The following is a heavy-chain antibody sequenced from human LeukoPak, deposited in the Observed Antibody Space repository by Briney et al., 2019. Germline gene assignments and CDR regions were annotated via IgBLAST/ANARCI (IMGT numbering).Heavy chain of an antibody. CDR2: IYYSGST. J-gene: IGHJ6*03. V-gene: IGHV4-39*07. CDR3: ARGIAAAPYYYYYYYMDV. Sequence: SETLSLTCTVSGGSISSSSYYWGWIRQPPGKGLEWIGSIYYSGSTYYNPSLKSRVTISVDTSKNQFSLKLSSVTAADTAVYYCARGIAAAPYYYYYYYMDVWGKGTTVTVSS. CDR1: GGSISSSSYY. D-gene: IGHD6-13*01.